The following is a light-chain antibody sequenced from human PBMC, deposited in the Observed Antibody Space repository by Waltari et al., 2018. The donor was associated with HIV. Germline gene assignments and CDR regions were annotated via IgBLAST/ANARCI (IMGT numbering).Light chain of an antibody. CDR2: EVT. V-gene: IGLV2-11*01. Sequence: QSALTQPRSVSGSPGQSVTIPCTGTSRDAGAYKFVSWYQQHPGKAPKLLIYEVTTRPAGVPDRFSGSKSGNSASLIISGLQAGDEAHYFCCSYAGNYAWVFGGGTKLTVL. CDR1: SRDAGAYKF. J-gene: IGLJ3*02. CDR3: CSYAGNYAWV.